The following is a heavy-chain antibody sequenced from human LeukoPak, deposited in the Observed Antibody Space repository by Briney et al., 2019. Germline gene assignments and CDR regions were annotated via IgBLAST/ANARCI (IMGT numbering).Heavy chain of an antibody. CDR2: ISVGGGST. CDR1: GFTFSSYA. Sequence: PGGSLRLSCAASGFTFSSYAMSWVRQAPGKGLEWVSAISVGGGSTYYADSVKGRFTISRGNSKNTLYLQMNILRAEDTAVYYCAKRALYSSGWYHFDYWGQGTLVTVSS. CDR3: AKRALYSSGWYHFDY. D-gene: IGHD6-19*01. V-gene: IGHV3-23*01. J-gene: IGHJ4*02.